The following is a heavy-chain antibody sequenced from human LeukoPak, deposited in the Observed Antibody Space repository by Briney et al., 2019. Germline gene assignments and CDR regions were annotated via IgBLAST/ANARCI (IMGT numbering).Heavy chain of an antibody. J-gene: IGHJ4*02. CDR1: GYTFTNYA. CDR2: INAGNGNT. CDR3: ARGGYYYDSSAPTSFDY. V-gene: IGHV1-3*03. Sequence: ASVKVSCKASGYTFTNYAISWVRQAPGQGLEWMGWINAGNGNTKYSQEFQGRVTITRDTSASTAYMELSSLRSEDMAVYYCARGGYYYDSSAPTSFDYWGQGTLVTVSS. D-gene: IGHD3-22*01.